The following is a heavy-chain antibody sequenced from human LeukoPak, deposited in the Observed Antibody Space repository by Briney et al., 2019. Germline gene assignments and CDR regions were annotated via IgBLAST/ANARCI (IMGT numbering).Heavy chain of an antibody. D-gene: IGHD2-2*01. J-gene: IGHJ4*02. CDR3: ARRLGYCSSTSCKGGFDY. CDR1: GYSFTSYW. Sequence: GESLKISCKGSGYSFTSYWIGWVRQMPGKGLEWMGIIHPGDSDTRYSPSFQGQVTISADKSISTAYLQWSSLKASDTAMYYCARRLGYCSSTSCKGGFDYWGRGTLVTVSS. CDR2: IHPGDSDT. V-gene: IGHV5-51*01.